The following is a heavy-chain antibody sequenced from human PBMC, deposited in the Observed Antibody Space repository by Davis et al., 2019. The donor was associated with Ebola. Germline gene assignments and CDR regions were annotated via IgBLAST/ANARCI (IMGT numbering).Heavy chain of an antibody. D-gene: IGHD1-26*01. V-gene: IGHV3-72*01. CDR1: GFTFSGHY. Sequence: GGSLRLSCAASGFTFSGHYMDWVRQAPGKGLEWVGRIRTKADSYTTEYAASVKGRFTISRDDSKNLLYLKMNSLRTEDTAVYYCAAGGSRGGFDVWGQGTVVTVS. J-gene: IGHJ3*01. CDR3: AAGGSRGGFDV. CDR2: IRTKADSYTT.